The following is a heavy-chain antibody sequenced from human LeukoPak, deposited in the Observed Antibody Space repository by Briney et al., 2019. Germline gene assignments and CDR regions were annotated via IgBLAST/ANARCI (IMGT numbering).Heavy chain of an antibody. CDR1: GFAFDDYT. Sequence: SGGSLRLPCAASGFAFDDYTMHWVRHPPGRGLEWVSLINWDGTGTHYADSVMGRFTIFRDNSKNSLYLQMNSLRTEDTALYYCAKAVRSSSSWFDYWGLGTLVTVSS. CDR2: INWDGTGT. D-gene: IGHD6-13*01. V-gene: IGHV3-43*01. J-gene: IGHJ4*02. CDR3: AKAVRSSSSWFDY.